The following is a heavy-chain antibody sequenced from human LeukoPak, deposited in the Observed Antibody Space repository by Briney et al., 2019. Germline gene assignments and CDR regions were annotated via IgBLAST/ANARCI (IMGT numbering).Heavy chain of an antibody. CDR2: ISSSSNYI. V-gene: IGHV3-21*01. CDR3: AQNFYDSSGLYFDY. CDR1: GFTFSSYS. Sequence: GGSLRLSCAASGFTFSSYSMNWVRQAPGKGLEWVSSISSSSNYIYYAGSVKGRFTISRDNAKNSLYLQMNSLRAEDTAVYYCAQNFYDSSGLYFDYWGQGTLVTVSS. J-gene: IGHJ4*02. D-gene: IGHD3-22*01.